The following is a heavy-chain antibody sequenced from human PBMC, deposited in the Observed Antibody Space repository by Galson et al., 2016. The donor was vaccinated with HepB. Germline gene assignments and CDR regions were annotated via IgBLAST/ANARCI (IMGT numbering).Heavy chain of an antibody. CDR2: INAGNGNT. Sequence: SVKVSCKASGYTFISYAMRWVRQAPGQRLEWMGWINAGNGNTKYSQKFQGRVTITRDTSASTAYMEVSSLRSEDTAVYYCARGTVYYYDSSGYRSYYYYGMDVWGQGTTVTVSS. V-gene: IGHV1-3*01. J-gene: IGHJ6*02. CDR3: ARGTVYYYDSSGYRSYYYYGMDV. CDR1: GYTFISYA. D-gene: IGHD3-22*01.